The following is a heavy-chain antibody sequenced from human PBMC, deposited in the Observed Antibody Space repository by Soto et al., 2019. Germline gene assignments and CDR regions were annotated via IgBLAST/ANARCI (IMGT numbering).Heavy chain of an antibody. D-gene: IGHD6-13*01. V-gene: IGHV4-31*03. CDR3: SIGYRQCGYRSSSVLHD. J-gene: IGHJ4*01. CDR1: GGSINSGGYY. Sequence: QVQLQESGPGLVKPSQTLSLSCTVSGGSINSGGYYGNWIRQHPGKGLEWIGYIFYSGSTYYNPFRRSRVTISADTSETQFSLNLCSVTAAATAVYFCSIGYRQCGYRSSSVLHDWSPGTLFNFS. CDR2: IFYSGST.